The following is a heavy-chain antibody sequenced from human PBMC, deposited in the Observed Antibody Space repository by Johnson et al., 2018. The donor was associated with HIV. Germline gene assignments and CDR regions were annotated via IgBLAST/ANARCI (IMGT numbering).Heavy chain of an antibody. D-gene: IGHD6-19*01. CDR2: INWNGGST. V-gene: IGHV3-20*04. CDR1: GFTFDDYG. Sequence: VQLVESGGGVVRPGGSPRLSCAASGFTFDDYGMSWVRQVPGKGLEWVSGINWNGGSTGYADSVKGRFTISRDNVKNSLYLHMNTLRAEDTALYYCARVVSVAVAGSRQGAVGAFDMWGQGTMVTVSS. J-gene: IGHJ3*02. CDR3: ARVVSVAVAGSRQGAVGAFDM.